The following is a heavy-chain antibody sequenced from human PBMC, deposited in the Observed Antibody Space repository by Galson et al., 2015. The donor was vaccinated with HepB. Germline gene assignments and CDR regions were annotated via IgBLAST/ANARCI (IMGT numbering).Heavy chain of an antibody. V-gene: IGHV4-39*01. J-gene: IGHJ4*02. CDR3: ARGGIAAAAPLGY. CDR1: GGSISSSSYY. Sequence: ETLSLTCTVSGGSISSSSYYWGWIRQPPGKGLEWIGSIYYSGSTYYNPSLKSRVTISVDTSKNQFSLKLSSVTAADTAVYYCARGGIAAAAPLGYWGQGTLVTVSS. CDR2: IYYSGST. D-gene: IGHD6-13*01.